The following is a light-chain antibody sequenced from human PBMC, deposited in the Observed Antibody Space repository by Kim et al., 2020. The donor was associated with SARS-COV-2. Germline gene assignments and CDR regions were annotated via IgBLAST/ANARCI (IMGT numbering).Light chain of an antibody. Sequence: SVGDRVIITCRTSQSISSHLNWYQQKPGKAPKLLIFAASSLQSGVPSRFSGSGSGADFTLTITTLQPEDFATYYCQQGYSSPQITFGQGTRLEIK. V-gene: IGKV1-39*01. J-gene: IGKJ5*01. CDR1: QSISSH. CDR3: QQGYSSPQIT. CDR2: AAS.